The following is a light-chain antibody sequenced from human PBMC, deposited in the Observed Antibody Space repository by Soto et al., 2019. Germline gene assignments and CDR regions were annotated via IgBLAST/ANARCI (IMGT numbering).Light chain of an antibody. Sequence: VMTQSPATLSVSPGGRATLSCRASQSVSSDLAWYQHKPGQAPRLLLYGASSRATGIPVRFSGSGSGTEFTLTISSLQSEDVAVYYCQHYKNRPLTFGGGTKVDIK. CDR2: GAS. V-gene: IGKV3-15*01. CDR1: QSVSSD. CDR3: QHYKNRPLT. J-gene: IGKJ4*01.